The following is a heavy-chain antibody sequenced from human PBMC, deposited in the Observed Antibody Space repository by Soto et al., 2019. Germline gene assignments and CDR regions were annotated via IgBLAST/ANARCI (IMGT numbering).Heavy chain of an antibody. J-gene: IGHJ4*02. CDR3: AKADLDCTTTSCYGFDY. D-gene: IGHD2-2*01. CDR2: ISGSGGST. CDR1: GFTFSSYA. Sequence: PGGSLRLSYAASGFTFSSYAMSWVRQAPGKGLEWVSSISGSGGSTYYADSVKGRFTISRDNSKNTLYLQINSLRAEDTAVYYCAKADLDCTTTSCYGFDYWGQGTLVTVSS. V-gene: IGHV3-23*01.